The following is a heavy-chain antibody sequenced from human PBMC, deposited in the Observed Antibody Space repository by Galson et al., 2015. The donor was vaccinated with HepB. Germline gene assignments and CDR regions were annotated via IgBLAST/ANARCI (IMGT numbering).Heavy chain of an antibody. CDR3: ATNWTYDNDYSIDV. V-gene: IGHV3-30*03. D-gene: IGHD1-7*01. Sequence: SLRLSCAAFGFTFSSYGIHWVRQAPGKGLEWVAVISHDGTNKYYADSVQGRFTISRDNPKNTLYLQMNSLRGEDTALYYCATNWTYDNDYSIDVWGQGTPVTVSS. CDR1: GFTFSSYG. J-gene: IGHJ6*02. CDR2: ISHDGTNK.